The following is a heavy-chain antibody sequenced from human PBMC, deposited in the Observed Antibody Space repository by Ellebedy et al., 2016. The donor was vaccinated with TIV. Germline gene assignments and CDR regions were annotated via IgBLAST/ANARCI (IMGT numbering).Heavy chain of an antibody. Sequence: AASVKVSCEASGYTFTSYYMHWVRQAPGQGLEWMGIINPSGGSTSYAQKFQGRVTMTRDTSTSTVYMELSSLRSEDTVVYYCAKPHDYGDYWGYFQHWGQGTLVTVSS. V-gene: IGHV1-46*01. CDR2: INPSGGST. J-gene: IGHJ1*01. D-gene: IGHD4-17*01. CDR1: GYTFTSYY. CDR3: AKPHDYGDYWGYFQH.